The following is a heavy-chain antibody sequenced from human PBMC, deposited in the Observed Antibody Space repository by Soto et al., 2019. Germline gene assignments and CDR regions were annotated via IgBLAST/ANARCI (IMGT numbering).Heavy chain of an antibody. CDR3: ARVLTGSWNWFDP. CDR2: INSDGSRT. Sequence: EVQLVESGGGLVQPGESLRLSCAASGFTFSSYWMHWVRQAPGKGLVWVSRINSDGSRTNYADSVKGRFTVSRDNAKNTQYLQMNSLRAEDTAGYYCARVLTGSWNWFDPWGQGTLVTVSS. V-gene: IGHV3-74*01. CDR1: GFTFSSYW. D-gene: IGHD6-13*01. J-gene: IGHJ5*02.